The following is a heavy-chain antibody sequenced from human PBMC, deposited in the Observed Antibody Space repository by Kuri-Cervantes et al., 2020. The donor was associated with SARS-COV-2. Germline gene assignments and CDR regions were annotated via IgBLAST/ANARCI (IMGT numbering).Heavy chain of an antibody. CDR1: GYIFTSYD. Sequence: ASVKVSCKASGYIFTSYDISWVRQAPGQGLEWMGWISAYNGNTNYAQKLQGRVTMTTDTSTSTAYMELRSLRSDDTAVYYCARDRESYNPGDYYGMDVWGQGTTVTVSS. CDR3: ARDRESYNPGDYYGMDV. V-gene: IGHV1-18*01. J-gene: IGHJ6*02. D-gene: IGHD1-1*01. CDR2: ISAYNGNT.